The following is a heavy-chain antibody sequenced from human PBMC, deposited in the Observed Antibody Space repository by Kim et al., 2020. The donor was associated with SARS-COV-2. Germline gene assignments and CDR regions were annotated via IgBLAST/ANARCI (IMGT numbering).Heavy chain of an antibody. CDR1: GFTFSYYG. D-gene: IGHD6-19*01. V-gene: IGHV3-33*01. CDR2: IWNDGGSK. CDR3: ARALYSGGWYGMDV. Sequence: GGSLRLSCAASGFTFSYYGMHWVRQAPGRGLEWVAVIWNDGGSKYYVDSVKGRFTISRDNSKNTLYLQMNSLRAEDTAVYYCARALYSGGWYGMDVWGQGTTVTVSS. J-gene: IGHJ6*02.